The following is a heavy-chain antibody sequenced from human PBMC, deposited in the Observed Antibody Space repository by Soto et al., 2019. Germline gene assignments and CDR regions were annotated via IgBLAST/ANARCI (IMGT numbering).Heavy chain of an antibody. CDR1: GFTFDDYV. Sequence: GGSLRLSCAASGFTFDDYVMHWVRQAPGKGLEWVSGISWKSGSTDYADSVRGRFTISRDNAKNSLYLQMNSLRSEDTALYYCAKDIGGNGAEYIPHWGQGTLVTVSS. CDR2: ISWKSGST. V-gene: IGHV3-9*01. J-gene: IGHJ1*01. CDR3: AKDIGGNGAEYIPH. D-gene: IGHD2-15*01.